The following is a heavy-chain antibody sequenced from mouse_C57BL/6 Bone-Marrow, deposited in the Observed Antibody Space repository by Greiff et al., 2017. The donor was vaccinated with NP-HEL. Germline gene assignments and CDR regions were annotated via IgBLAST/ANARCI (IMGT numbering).Heavy chain of an antibody. CDR3: ARERDYYVSSYRYFDV. D-gene: IGHD1-1*01. J-gene: IGHJ1*03. V-gene: IGHV1-81*01. Sequence: QVQLKESGAELARPGASVKLSCKASGYTFTSYGISWVKQRTGQGLEWIGEIYPRSGNTYYNEKFKGKATLTADKSSSTAYMELLSLTSEDSAVYFCARERDYYVSSYRYFDVWGTGTTVTVSS. CDR2: IYPRSGNT. CDR1: GYTFTSYG.